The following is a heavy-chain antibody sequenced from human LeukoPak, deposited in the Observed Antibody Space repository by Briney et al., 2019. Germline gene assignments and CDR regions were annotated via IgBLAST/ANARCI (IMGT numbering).Heavy chain of an antibody. CDR2: IYPGDSDT. CDR3: ARHYDYYDSSGHHAFDI. CDR1: GYSFTSYW. Sequence: GESLKISCKASGYSFTSYWIGWVRRLPGKGLEWMGIIYPGDSDTRYSPSFQGQVTISADKSISTAYLQWSSLKASHTAMYYCARHYDYYDSSGHHAFDIWGQGTMVTVSS. V-gene: IGHV5-51*01. D-gene: IGHD3-22*01. J-gene: IGHJ3*02.